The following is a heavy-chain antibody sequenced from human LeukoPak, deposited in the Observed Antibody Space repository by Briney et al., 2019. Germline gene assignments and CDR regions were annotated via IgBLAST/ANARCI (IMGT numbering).Heavy chain of an antibody. Sequence: AGGSLRPSCAASGFTFSSYAMSWVRQAPGKGLEWVSAISGSGGSTYYADSVKGRFTISRDNSKNTLYLQMNSLRAEDTAVYYCAKMGLYYDFWSGYQFDYWGQGTLVTVSS. D-gene: IGHD3-3*01. CDR3: AKMGLYYDFWSGYQFDY. CDR1: GFTFSSYA. J-gene: IGHJ4*02. V-gene: IGHV3-23*01. CDR2: ISGSGGST.